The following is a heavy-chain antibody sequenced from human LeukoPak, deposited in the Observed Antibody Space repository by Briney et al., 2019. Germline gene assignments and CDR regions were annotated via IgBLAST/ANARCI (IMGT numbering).Heavy chain of an antibody. CDR1: GFTFSSYS. CDR2: ISSSSSYI. D-gene: IGHD5-18*01. V-gene: IGHV3-21*01. J-gene: IGHJ3*02. Sequence: PGGSLRLSCAASGFTFSSYSMNWVRQAPGKGLEWVSSISSSSSYIYYADSVKGRFTISRDNAKNSLYLQMNSLRAEDTAVYYCARDAQPGYSYGFIDASDIWGQGTMVTVSS. CDR3: ARDAQPGYSYGFIDASDI.